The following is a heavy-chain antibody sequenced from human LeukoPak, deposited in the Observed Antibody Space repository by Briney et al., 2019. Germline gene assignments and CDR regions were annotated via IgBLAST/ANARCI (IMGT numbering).Heavy chain of an antibody. CDR1: GGSISSSSYY. Sequence: SETLSLTCTVSGGSISSSSYYWGWIRQPPGKGLEWIGSIYYSGSTYYNPSLKIRVTISVDTSKNQFSLKLSSVTAADTAVYYCARADPYYFDYWGQGTLVTVSS. CDR2: IYYSGST. V-gene: IGHV4-39*07. CDR3: ARADPYYFDY. J-gene: IGHJ4*02.